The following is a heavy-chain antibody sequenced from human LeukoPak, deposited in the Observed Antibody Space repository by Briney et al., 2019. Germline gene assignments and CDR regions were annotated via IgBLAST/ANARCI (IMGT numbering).Heavy chain of an antibody. CDR2: IRSKAYGGTT. Sequence: GGSLRLSCTASGFTFGNYAMSWSRQAPGKGLEWVGFIRSKAYGGTTEYAASVKGRFTISRDDSKSIAYLQMNSLKTEDTAVYYCTRALSGDYDSSGYYYPASGYWGQGTLVTVSS. V-gene: IGHV3-49*03. CDR3: TRALSGDYDSSGYYYPASGY. CDR1: GFTFGNYA. J-gene: IGHJ4*02. D-gene: IGHD3-22*01.